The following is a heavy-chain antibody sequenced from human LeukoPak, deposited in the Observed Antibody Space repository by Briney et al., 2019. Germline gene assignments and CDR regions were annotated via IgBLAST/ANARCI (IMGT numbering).Heavy chain of an antibody. Sequence: GESLQISCKGSGYSFTSYWIGWVRQMPGKGLEWMGIIYPGDSDTRYSPSFQAQVTISADKSISTAYLQWSSLKASDTAMYYCARVPVIAVAGPFDYWGQGTLVTVSS. CDR3: ARVPVIAVAGPFDY. J-gene: IGHJ4*02. CDR1: GYSFTSYW. D-gene: IGHD6-19*01. V-gene: IGHV5-51*01. CDR2: IYPGDSDT.